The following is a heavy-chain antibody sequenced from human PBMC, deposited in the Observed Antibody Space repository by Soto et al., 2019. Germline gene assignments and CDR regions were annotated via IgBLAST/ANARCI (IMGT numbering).Heavy chain of an antibody. CDR3: ARDGRATFPFDY. CDR1: GFTFSSYS. D-gene: IGHD1-26*01. J-gene: IGHJ4*02. CDR2: ISSSSSYI. Sequence: EVQLVESGGGLVKPGGSLRLSCAASGFTFSSYSMNWVRQAPGKGLEWVSSISSSSSYIYYADSVKGRFTISRDNAKNSLYLQMNSLRAEDTAVYYCARDGRATFPFDYWGQGTLVTVSS. V-gene: IGHV3-21*01.